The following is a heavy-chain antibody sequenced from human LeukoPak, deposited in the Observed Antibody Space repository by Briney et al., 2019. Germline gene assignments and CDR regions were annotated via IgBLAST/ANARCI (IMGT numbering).Heavy chain of an antibody. CDR2: ISSGSSYI. D-gene: IGHD6-19*01. CDR3: ARDQAVAGSN. J-gene: IGHJ4*02. CDR1: GFTFSSYS. Sequence: GGSLRLSCAASGFTFSSYSMNWVRQAPGKGLEWVSSISSGSSYIYYADSVKGRFTISRDNAKNSLYLQMNSLRAEDTAVYYCARDQAVAGSNWGQGTLVTVSS. V-gene: IGHV3-21*01.